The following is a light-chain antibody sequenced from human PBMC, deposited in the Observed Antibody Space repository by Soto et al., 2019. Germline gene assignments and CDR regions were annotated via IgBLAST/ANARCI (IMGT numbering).Light chain of an antibody. Sequence: QTVVTQEPSLTVSPGGTVTLTCGSTTGAVTSSHYPYWFQQKPGQAPRTLIYDTSNKHSWTPARFSGSLLGGKAALTLAGAQTDDEADYYCLLSYSGTSCVFGGGTKLTVL. V-gene: IGLV7-46*01. CDR3: LLSYSGTSCV. CDR2: DTS. J-gene: IGLJ3*02. CDR1: TGAVTSSHY.